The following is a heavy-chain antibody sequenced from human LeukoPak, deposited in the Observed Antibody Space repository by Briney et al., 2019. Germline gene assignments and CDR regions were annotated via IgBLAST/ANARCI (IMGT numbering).Heavy chain of an antibody. J-gene: IGHJ3*02. V-gene: IGHV4-61*02. CDR3: TRGWSSGGAFDI. D-gene: IGHD6-19*01. CDR1: GGSINSDNYS. CDR2: IYSSGRT. Sequence: SQTLSLTCTISGGSINSDNYSWTWIRQPAGMGLDWIGRIYSSGRTDYNPSLKSRVTISIDKSKNQFSLELSSVTAADTAVYYCTRGWSSGGAFDIWGQGTMVTVSS.